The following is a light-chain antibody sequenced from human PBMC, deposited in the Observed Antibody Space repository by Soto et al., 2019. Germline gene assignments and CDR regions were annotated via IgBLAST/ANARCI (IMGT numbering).Light chain of an antibody. CDR2: DAS. Sequence: EIVLTQSPATLSLSPGERATLSCRASQSVSSYLAWYPQKPGQAPRLLIYDASNRATGIPARFSGSGSGTDFNLTISSLEPEDFAVYYCQQRSNWPRGVTFGGGTKVEIK. CDR3: QQRSNWPRGVT. V-gene: IGKV3-11*01. J-gene: IGKJ4*01. CDR1: QSVSSY.